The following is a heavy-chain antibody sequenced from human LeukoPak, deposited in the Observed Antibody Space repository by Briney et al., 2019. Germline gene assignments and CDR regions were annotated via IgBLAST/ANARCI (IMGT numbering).Heavy chain of an antibody. D-gene: IGHD5-12*01. CDR3: AGEDVDIVAPHPLRYGMDV. CDR1: GFTVSSNY. J-gene: IGHJ6*02. V-gene: IGHV3-66*01. Sequence: GGSLRLSCAASGFTVSSNYMSWVRQAPGKGLEWVSVINSGGSTYYADSVKGRFTISRDNSKNTLYLQMNSLRAEDTAVYYCAGEDVDIVAPHPLRYGMDVWGQGTTVTVSS. CDR2: INSGGST.